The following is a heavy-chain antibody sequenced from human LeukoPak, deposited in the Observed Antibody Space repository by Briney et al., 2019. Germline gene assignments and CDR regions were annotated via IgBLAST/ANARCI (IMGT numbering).Heavy chain of an antibody. Sequence: PSQTLSLTCTVSGGSISSGDYYWSWIRQPPGKGLEWIGYIYYSGSTYYNPSLKSRVTISVDTSKNQFSLKLSSVTAADTAVYYCASSVSITMIVDYWGQGTLVTVSS. J-gene: IGHJ4*02. CDR1: GGSISSGDYY. CDR2: IYYSGST. CDR3: ASSVSITMIVDY. V-gene: IGHV4-30-4*01. D-gene: IGHD3-22*01.